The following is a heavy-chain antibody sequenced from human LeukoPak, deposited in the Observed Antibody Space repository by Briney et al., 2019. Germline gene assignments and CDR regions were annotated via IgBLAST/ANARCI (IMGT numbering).Heavy chain of an antibody. J-gene: IGHJ4*02. D-gene: IGHD3-22*01. V-gene: IGHV1-69*05. Sequence: SVKLSCKASGGTFSSYAISWVRQAPGQGLEWMGGIIPIFGTANYAQKFQGRVTITTDDSTSTAYMELSSLRSEDTAVYYCARGYYDSSGYYPPAYWGQGTLVTVSS. CDR2: IIPIFGTA. CDR1: GGTFSSYA. CDR3: ARGYYDSSGYYPPAY.